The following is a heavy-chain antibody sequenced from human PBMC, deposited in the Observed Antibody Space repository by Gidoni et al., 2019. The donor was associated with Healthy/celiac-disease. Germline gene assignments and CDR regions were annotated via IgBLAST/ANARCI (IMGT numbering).Heavy chain of an antibody. CDR2: IRSKAYGGTT. Sequence: EVQLVESGGGLVKPGRSLRLSCTASGFTFGDYAMSWFRQDPGKGLEWVGFIRSKAYGGTTEYAESVKGRFTISRDDSKSIAYLQMNSLKTEDTDVYYCTRFLGYCSSTSCYGGVDYWGQGTLVTVSS. V-gene: IGHV3-49*05. J-gene: IGHJ4*02. CDR3: TRFLGYCSSTSCYGGVDY. D-gene: IGHD2-2*01. CDR1: GFTFGDYA.